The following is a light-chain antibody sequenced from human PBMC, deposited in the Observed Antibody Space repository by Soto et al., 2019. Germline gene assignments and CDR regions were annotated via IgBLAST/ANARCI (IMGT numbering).Light chain of an antibody. CDR2: DAS. J-gene: IGKJ5*01. CDR1: QSISSTY. Sequence: EVVLTQSPGTLSLSPGERATLSCRASQSISSTYLTWYHQRPGQAPRLLIYDASRRATGIPDRFSGSGSGTDFSLTISRLEPEDFAVYYCQHFGGTTFTFGQGTRLENK. CDR3: QHFGGTTFT. V-gene: IGKV3-20*01.